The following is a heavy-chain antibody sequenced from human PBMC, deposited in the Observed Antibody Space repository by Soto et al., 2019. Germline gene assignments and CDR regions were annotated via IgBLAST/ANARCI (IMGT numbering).Heavy chain of an antibody. Sequence: PSETLSLTCAVSGHSISSGFYYWGWVRQPPGKGLEWIGSIYHTESTYYNPSLKSRVTMSVDTSKNQLSLKLSSMTAADTAVYFSARYGYSYSARLFDYWGQGTRVAASS. D-gene: IGHD5-18*01. CDR3: ARYGYSYSARLFDY. J-gene: IGHJ4*02. CDR1: GHSISSGFYY. V-gene: IGHV4-38-2*01. CDR2: IYHTEST.